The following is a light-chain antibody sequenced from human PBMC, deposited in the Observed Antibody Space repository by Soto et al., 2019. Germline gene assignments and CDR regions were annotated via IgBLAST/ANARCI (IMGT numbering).Light chain of an antibody. V-gene: IGLV2-14*01. CDR2: EVT. CDR3: SSYTSSTTYV. CDR1: GSDIGGYNH. Sequence: QSALTQPASVSGSPGQSITISCTVTGSDIGGYNHVSWYQHHPGKAPKLIIYEVTNRPSGVSNRFSGSKSGNTASLTISGLQAEDEADYYCSSYTSSTTYVFATVTKLTVL. J-gene: IGLJ1*01.